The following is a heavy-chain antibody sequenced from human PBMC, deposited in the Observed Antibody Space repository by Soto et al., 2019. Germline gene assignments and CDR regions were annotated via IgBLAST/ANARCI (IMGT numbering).Heavy chain of an antibody. CDR3: SRPGFGSLHGLVDV. Sequence: QVQLQESGPGLVKPSETLSLTCTVSGGSITNYYCSWFRQPPGKGLEWIGDSQYNGYSAYNRALRRRVTMTMDSSKTQSSLMLAYVTATDSAMYYCSRPGFGSLHGLVDVWGQGTTVIISS. CDR1: GGSITNYY. D-gene: IGHD3-10*01. CDR2: SQYNGYS. V-gene: IGHV4-59*08. J-gene: IGHJ6*02.